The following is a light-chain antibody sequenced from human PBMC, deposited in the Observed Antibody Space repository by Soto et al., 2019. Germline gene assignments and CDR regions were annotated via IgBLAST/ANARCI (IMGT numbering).Light chain of an antibody. CDR2: DVS. Sequence: QSVLTQPASVSGSPGQPITISCIRTSSDVRRYNYVSWYKQHQGKAPKFMIYDVSNRPSAVSNRFSGSKSGNTAFLTISGLQAEDEFDYYCSSYTCSSTLSYVFGTGTKLTVL. V-gene: IGLV2-14*01. CDR1: SSDVRRYNY. J-gene: IGLJ1*01. CDR3: SSYTCSSTLSYV.